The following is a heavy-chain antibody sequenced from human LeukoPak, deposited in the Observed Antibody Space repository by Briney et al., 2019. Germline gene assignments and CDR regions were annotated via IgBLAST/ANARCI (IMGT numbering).Heavy chain of an antibody. CDR2: ISSSSSYI. V-gene: IGHV3-21*01. Sequence: PGGSLRLSCAVSGFTFTDYWMNWVRQAPGKGLEWVSSISSSSSYIYYADSVKGRFTISRDNAKNSLYLQMNSLRAEDTAVYYCARGMAAAARLSWFDPWGQGTLVTVSS. CDR1: GFTFTDYW. D-gene: IGHD6-6*01. J-gene: IGHJ5*02. CDR3: ARGMAAAARLSWFDP.